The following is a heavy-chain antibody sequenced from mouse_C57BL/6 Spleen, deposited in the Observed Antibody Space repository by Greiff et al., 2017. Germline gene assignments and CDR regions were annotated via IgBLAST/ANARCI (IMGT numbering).Heavy chain of an antibody. V-gene: IGHV1-53*01. D-gene: IGHD1-1*01. CDR1: GYTFTSYW. Sequence: VQLQQPGTELVKPGASVKLSCKASGYTFTSYWMHWVKQRPGQGLEWIGNINPSNGGTNYNEKFKSKATLTVDKSSSTAYMQLSSLTSEDSAVYYCASPITTVLNYFDYWGQGTTLTVSS. J-gene: IGHJ2*01. CDR2: INPSNGGT. CDR3: ASPITTVLNYFDY.